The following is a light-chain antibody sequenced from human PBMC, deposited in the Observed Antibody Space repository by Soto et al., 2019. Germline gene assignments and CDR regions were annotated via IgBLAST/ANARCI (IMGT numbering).Light chain of an antibody. Sequence: DVQLTQSPSPLSASVGDRVSISCRASRAITNHLNWYQQKPGKAPILLVYAASTLETGVPSRFSGSGSGTHFTLTIDNLQPEDVATYFCQQNYITPLTFGQGTKLEIK. CDR3: QQNYITPLT. J-gene: IGKJ2*01. V-gene: IGKV1-39*01. CDR2: AAS. CDR1: RAITNH.